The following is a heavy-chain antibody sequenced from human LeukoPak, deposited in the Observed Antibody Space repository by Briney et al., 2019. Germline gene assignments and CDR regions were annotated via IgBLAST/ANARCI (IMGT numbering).Heavy chain of an antibody. J-gene: IGHJ4*02. CDR2: IYTSGST. CDR3: AREYDSSGYYSPS. Sequence: SETLPLTCTVSGGSISSGSYYWSWIRQPAGKGLEWIGRIYTSGSTNYNPSLKSRVTISVDTSKNQFSLKLSSVTAADTAVYYCAREYDSSGYYSPSWGQGTLVTVSS. V-gene: IGHV4-61*02. CDR1: GGSISSGSYY. D-gene: IGHD3-22*01.